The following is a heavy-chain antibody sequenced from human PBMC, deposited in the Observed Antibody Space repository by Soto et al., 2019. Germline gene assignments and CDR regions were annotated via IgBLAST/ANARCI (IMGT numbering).Heavy chain of an antibody. CDR1: GGTFSGYA. Sequence: QAQLMQSGAEVKKPGSSVKVSCKASGGTFSGYAINWERQAPGQGLEWMGGIIPLLGITDYGQKSHGRITLAADESTRTAYMDLRGLRSEDTAVYYCARDPRSITGTTSSEDFQHWGQGTLVSVSS. CDR2: IIPLLGIT. J-gene: IGHJ1*01. D-gene: IGHD1-20*01. CDR3: ARDPRSITGTTSSEDFQH. V-gene: IGHV1-69*01.